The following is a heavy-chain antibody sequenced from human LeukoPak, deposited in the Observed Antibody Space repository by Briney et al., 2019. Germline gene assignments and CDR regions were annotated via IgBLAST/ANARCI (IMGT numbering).Heavy chain of an antibody. D-gene: IGHD2-15*01. Sequence: GGSLILSCAASGFTVSSNYMSWVRQAPGKGLEWVSIIYSGGSTFYADSVRGRFTISRDNSKNTLYLQMNSLRAEDTAVYYCARAGLGYCSGGSCPFYFDYWGQGTLVTVSS. CDR3: ARAGLGYCSGGSCPFYFDY. J-gene: IGHJ4*02. V-gene: IGHV3-53*01. CDR1: GFTVSSNY. CDR2: IYSGGST.